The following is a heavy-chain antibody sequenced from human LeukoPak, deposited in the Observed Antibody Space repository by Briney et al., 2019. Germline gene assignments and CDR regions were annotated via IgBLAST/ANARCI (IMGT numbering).Heavy chain of an antibody. V-gene: IGHV1-2*06. J-gene: IGHJ4*02. D-gene: IGHD2-2*01. Sequence: ASVKVSCKASGYTFTGYYMHWVRQAPGQGLEWMGRINPNSGGTNYAQKFQGRVTMTRDTSISPAYMELSRLRSDDTAVYYCARARYCSSTSCYPDPYYFDYWGQGTLVTVSS. CDR3: ARARYCSSTSCYPDPYYFDY. CDR1: GYTFTGYY. CDR2: INPNSGGT.